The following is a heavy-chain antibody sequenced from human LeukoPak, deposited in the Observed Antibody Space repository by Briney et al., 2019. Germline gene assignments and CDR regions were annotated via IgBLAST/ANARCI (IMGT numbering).Heavy chain of an antibody. V-gene: IGHV3-30*03. Sequence: GGSLRLSCAASGFTFSSYGMHWVRQAPGKGLEWVAVISYDGSNKYYADSVKGRFTISRDISKNTLYLQMNSLRAEDTAVYYCAYGDYDYWGQGTLVTVSS. CDR2: ISYDGSNK. CDR3: AYGDYDY. CDR1: GFTFSSYG. D-gene: IGHD4-17*01. J-gene: IGHJ4*02.